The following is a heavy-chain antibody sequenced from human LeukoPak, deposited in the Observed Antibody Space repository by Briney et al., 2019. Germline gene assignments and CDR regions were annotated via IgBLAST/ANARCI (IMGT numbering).Heavy chain of an antibody. CDR3: AREGGYGSGSYYKGGDAFDI. D-gene: IGHD3-10*01. J-gene: IGHJ3*02. CDR1: GFTFSSYS. V-gene: IGHV3-21*01. CDR2: ISSSSSYI. Sequence: GGSLRLSCAASGFTFSSYSMNWVRQAPGKGLEWVSSISSSSSYIYYADSVKGRFTISRDNAKNSLYLQMNNLRAEDTAVYYCAREGGYGSGSYYKGGDAFDIWGQGTMVTVSS.